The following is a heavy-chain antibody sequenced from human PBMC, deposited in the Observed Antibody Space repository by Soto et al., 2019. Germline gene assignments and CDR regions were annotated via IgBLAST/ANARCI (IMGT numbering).Heavy chain of an antibody. CDR1: GGTFSSYT. CDR3: ARPEQSGYDWYFQH. D-gene: IGHD5-12*01. CDR2: IIPILGIA. Sequence: QVQLVQSGAEVKKPGSSVKVSCKASGGTFSSYTISWVRQAPGQGLEWMGRIIPILGIANYAQKFQGRVTITADKSTSTAYMELSSLRSEDTAVYYCARPEQSGYDWYFQHWGQGTLVTVSS. V-gene: IGHV1-69*02. J-gene: IGHJ1*01.